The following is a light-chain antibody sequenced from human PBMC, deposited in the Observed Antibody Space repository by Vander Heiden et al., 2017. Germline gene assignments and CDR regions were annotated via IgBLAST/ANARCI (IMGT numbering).Light chain of an antibody. CDR1: PGIRNY. J-gene: IGKJ3*01. Sequence: DIQMTQSPSSLSASVGDRVTITCQARPGIRNYLNWYQQKPGKAPKLLIYDASNLETGVPSRFSGSGSGTDFTFTISSLQPEDIATYYCQQYDNLPMTFGPGTKVDIK. CDR3: QQYDNLPMT. CDR2: DAS. V-gene: IGKV1-33*01.